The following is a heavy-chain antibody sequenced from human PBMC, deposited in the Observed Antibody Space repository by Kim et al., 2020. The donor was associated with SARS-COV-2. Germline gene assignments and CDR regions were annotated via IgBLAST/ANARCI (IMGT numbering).Heavy chain of an antibody. CDR2: IYTSGST. J-gene: IGHJ2*01. CDR1: GGSISSYY. CDR3: SRSESPSGVPAAIFPFGRYWYFDL. D-gene: IGHD2-2*02. Sequence: SETLSLTCTVSGGSISSYYWSWIRQPAGKGLEWIGRIYTSGSTNYNPSLKSRVTMSVDTSKNQFSLKLSSVTAADTAVYYCSRSESPSGVPAAIFPFGRYWYFDLWGRGTLVTVSS. V-gene: IGHV4-4*07.